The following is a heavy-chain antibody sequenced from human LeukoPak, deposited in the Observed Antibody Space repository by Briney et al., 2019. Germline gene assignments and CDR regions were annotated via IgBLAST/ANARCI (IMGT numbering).Heavy chain of an antibody. CDR2: IGTADDT. D-gene: IGHD3-10*01. V-gene: IGHV3-13*01. CDR3: AGGGSGRPHGADY. Sequence: GGSLRLSCAASGFTFSSYDMHWVRQATGKGLEWVSAIGTADDTYYPVSVKARFTICRDNAKNSLYVQVNSLRCGDTAVYYWAGGGSGRPHGADYCGQGTLVTVSS. J-gene: IGHJ4*02. CDR1: GFTFSSYD.